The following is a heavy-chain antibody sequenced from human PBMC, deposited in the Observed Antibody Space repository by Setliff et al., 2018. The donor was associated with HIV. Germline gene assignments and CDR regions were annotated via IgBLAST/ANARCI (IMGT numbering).Heavy chain of an antibody. J-gene: IGHJ2*01. CDR1: GFTFNKAW. V-gene: IGHV3-23*01. CDR3: ARDRFPQSNIFGAWYFDL. CDR2: ISGSGGTT. D-gene: IGHD3-10*02. Sequence: GGSLRLSCAASGFTFNKAWMNWVRQAPGKGLEWVSAISGSGGTTNYADSVKGRFTISRDNSKNTLYLQMNSLRAEDTAVYYCARDRFPQSNIFGAWYFDLWGRGTLVTVSS.